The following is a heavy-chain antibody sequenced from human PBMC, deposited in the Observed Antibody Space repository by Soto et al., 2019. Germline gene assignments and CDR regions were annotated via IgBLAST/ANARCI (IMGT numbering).Heavy chain of an antibody. CDR3: ARSRPHYIIFHLRFWFDP. CDR2: INHSGST. V-gene: IGHV4-34*01. J-gene: IGHJ5*02. Sequence: HSETLSITRAVCRGTVKSYDVGWFRQHQGKGLEWIGEINHSGSTNYNPSLKSRVTISVDTSKNQFSLKLSSVTAADTAVYYCARSRPHYIIFHLRFWFDPWGQGTLVTVSS. CDR1: RGTVKSYD. D-gene: IGHD3-10*01.